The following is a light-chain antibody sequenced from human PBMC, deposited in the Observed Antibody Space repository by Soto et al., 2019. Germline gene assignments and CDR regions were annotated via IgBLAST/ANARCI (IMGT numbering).Light chain of an antibody. CDR2: HAS. CDR1: HSINDW. V-gene: IGKV1-5*01. J-gene: IGKJ5*01. Sequence: DNPLAQSPSSLSASVGDRVTITCRARHSINDWLAWYQQKPGKAPKLLIYHASTLESGVPSRFSGSGSGTEFTLTISSLQSEDFATYYCQQYYSYPLTFGQGTRLEIK. CDR3: QQYYSYPLT.